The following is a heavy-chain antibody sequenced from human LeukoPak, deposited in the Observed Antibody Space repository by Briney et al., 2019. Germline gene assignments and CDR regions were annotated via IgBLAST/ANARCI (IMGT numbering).Heavy chain of an antibody. CDR1: GGSISRYY. CDR3: ARGVTTGLDWFDP. J-gene: IGHJ5*02. V-gene: IGHV4-59*01. Sequence: SETLSLTCTVSGGSISRYYWSWIRQPPGKGLEWIGYIQYSGTINYNPSLKSRVTISVDTSKNQFSLRLSSVTAADTAVYYCARGVTTGLDWFDPWGQGTLVIVSS. D-gene: IGHD2-21*02. CDR2: IQYSGTI.